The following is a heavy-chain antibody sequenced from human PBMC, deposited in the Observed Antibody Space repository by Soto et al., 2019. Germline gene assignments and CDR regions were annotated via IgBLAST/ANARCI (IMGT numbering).Heavy chain of an antibody. J-gene: IGHJ4*02. V-gene: IGHV4-31*03. Sequence: SETLSLTCTVSGGSISSGGYYWSWIRQHPGKGLEWIGYIYYSGSTYYNPSLKSRVTISVDTSKNQFSLKLSSVTAADTAVYYCARDDETGTFDYWGQGTLVTVSS. CDR2: IYYSGST. CDR1: GGSISSGGYY. D-gene: IGHD1-1*01. CDR3: ARDDETGTFDY.